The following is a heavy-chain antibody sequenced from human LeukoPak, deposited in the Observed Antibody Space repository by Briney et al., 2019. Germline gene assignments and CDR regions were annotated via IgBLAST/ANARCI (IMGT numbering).Heavy chain of an antibody. CDR1: GFTFSSYG. D-gene: IGHD2-15*01. CDR3: AGGLGWLIDY. Sequence: GGSLRLSCAASGFTFSSYGMHWVRQAPGKGLEWVAVISYDGSNKYYADSVKGRFTISRDNSKNTLYLQMNSLRAEDTAVYYCAGGLGWLIDYWGQGTLVTVSS. V-gene: IGHV3-30*03. J-gene: IGHJ4*02. CDR2: ISYDGSNK.